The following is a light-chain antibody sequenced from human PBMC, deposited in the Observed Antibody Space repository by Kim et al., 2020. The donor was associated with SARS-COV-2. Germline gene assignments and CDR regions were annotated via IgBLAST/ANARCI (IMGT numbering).Light chain of an antibody. CDR3: NSRDSSGNHDD. Sequence: SSELTQDPAVSVALGQTVRITCQGDSLRSYYASWYQQKPGQAPVLVIYGKNNRPSGIPDRFSGSSSGNTASLTITGAQAEDEADYYCNSRDSSGNHDDFGTGTDVTVL. J-gene: IGLJ1*01. CDR1: SLRSYY. V-gene: IGLV3-19*01. CDR2: GKN.